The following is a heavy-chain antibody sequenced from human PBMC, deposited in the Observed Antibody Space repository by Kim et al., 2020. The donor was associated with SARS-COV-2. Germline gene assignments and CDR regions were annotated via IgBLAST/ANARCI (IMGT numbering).Heavy chain of an antibody. V-gene: IGHV4-59*01. Sequence: SLKSRVTISVDTSKNQFSLKLSSVTAADTAVYYCARDESGGDSKGGWFDPWGQGTLVTVSS. CDR3: ARDESGGDSKGGWFDP. J-gene: IGHJ5*02. D-gene: IGHD2-21*02.